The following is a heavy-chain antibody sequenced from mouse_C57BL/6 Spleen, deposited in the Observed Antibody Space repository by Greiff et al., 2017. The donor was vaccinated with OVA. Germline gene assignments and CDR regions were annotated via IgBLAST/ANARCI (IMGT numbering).Heavy chain of an antibody. CDR3: ARRYYFDY. CDR1: GYTFTSYW. Sequence: QVQLQQPGAELVKPGASVKMSCKASGYTFTSYWITWVKQRPGQGLEWIGDIYPGSGSTNYNEKFKSKATLTVYTSSSTAYMQLSSLTSEDSAVYYCARRYYFDYWGKGTTLTVSS. J-gene: IGHJ2*01. V-gene: IGHV1-55*01. CDR2: IYPGSGST.